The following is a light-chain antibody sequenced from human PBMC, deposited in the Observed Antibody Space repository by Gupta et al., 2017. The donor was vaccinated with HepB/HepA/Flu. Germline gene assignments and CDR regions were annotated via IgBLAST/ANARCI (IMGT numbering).Light chain of an antibody. CDR2: AAS. CDR3: QQNYSPPLT. V-gene: IGKV1-39*01. Sequence: DIQMTQSPSSLSASVGDRVIITCRAWESISRYVNWYQQKPGKAPNLLIYAASMLESGVTSRFSGSGSGTDFTLTISSQQREDFASYYCQQNYSPPLTFGGGTNVESK. CDR1: ESISRY. J-gene: IGKJ4*01.